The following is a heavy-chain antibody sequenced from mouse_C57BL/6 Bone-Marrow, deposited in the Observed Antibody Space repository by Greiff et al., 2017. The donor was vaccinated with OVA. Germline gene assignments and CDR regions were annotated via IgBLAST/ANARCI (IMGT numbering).Heavy chain of an antibody. CDR1: GFTFSDYY. CDR2: ISNGGGST. D-gene: IGHD2-10*01. J-gene: IGHJ1*03. Sequence: DVQLVESGGGLVQPGGSLKLSCAASGFTFSDYYMYWVRQTPEKRLEWVAYISNGGGSTYYPDTVKGRFTISRDNAKNTLYLQMSRLKSEDTAMYYCARHPLLPTRYFDVWGTGTTVTVSS. CDR3: ARHPLLPTRYFDV. V-gene: IGHV5-12*01.